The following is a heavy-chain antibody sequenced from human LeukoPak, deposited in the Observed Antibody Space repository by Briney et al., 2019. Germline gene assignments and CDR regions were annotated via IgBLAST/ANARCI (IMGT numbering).Heavy chain of an antibody. CDR3: ARARGGYDLDY. J-gene: IGHJ4*02. D-gene: IGHD5-12*01. CDR2: IKQDGGEK. CDR1: GFTFSSYW. V-gene: IGHV3-7*01. Sequence: PGGSLSLSCAAAGFTFSSYWMSWVRQAPGKGREWVANIKQDGGEKYYVESVKGRFTISRDNVKNSLYLQMNSLRVEDTAVYYCARARGGYDLDYWGQGTLVTVSS.